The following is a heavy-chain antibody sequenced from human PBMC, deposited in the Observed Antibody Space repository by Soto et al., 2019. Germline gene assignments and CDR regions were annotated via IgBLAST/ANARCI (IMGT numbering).Heavy chain of an antibody. CDR2: IYYSGST. D-gene: IGHD2-8*01. CDR3: ARLGVDGYRTYYFDY. V-gene: IGHV4-59*08. J-gene: IGHJ4*02. Sequence: QVQLQESGPGLVKPSETLSLTCTVSGGSISSYYWSWIRQPPGKGLEWIGYIYYSGSTNYNPSLKGRVNLSVDTSKNQFSLKLSSVTAADTAVYYCARLGVDGYRTYYFDYWGQGTLVTVSS. CDR1: GGSISSYY.